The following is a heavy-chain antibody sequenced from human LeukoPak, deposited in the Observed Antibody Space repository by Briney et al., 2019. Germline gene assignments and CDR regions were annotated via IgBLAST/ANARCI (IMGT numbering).Heavy chain of an antibody. J-gene: IGHJ4*02. D-gene: IGHD6-19*01. CDR3: ARDGSSGWYGSFDY. V-gene: IGHV4-59*01. Sequence: PSETPSLTCTVSGGSISSYYWSWIRQPPGKGLEWIGYIYYSGSTNYNPSLKSRVTISVDTSKNQFSLKLSSVTAADTAVYYCARDGSSGWYGSFDYWGQGTLVTVSS. CDR2: IYYSGST. CDR1: GGSISSYY.